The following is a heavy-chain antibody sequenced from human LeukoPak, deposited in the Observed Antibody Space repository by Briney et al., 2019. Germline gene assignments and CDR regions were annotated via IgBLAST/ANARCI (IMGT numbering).Heavy chain of an antibody. CDR1: GGTFSSYA. J-gene: IGHJ4*02. CDR2: IIPILGIA. D-gene: IGHD3-22*01. V-gene: IGHV1-69*04. Sequence: SVKVSCKASGGTFSSYAISWVRQAPGQGLEWMGRIIPILGIANYAQKFQGRVTITADKSTSTAYMELSSLRSEDTAVYYCARGPDSSGYYRLDYWGQGTLVTVPS. CDR3: ARGPDSSGYYRLDY.